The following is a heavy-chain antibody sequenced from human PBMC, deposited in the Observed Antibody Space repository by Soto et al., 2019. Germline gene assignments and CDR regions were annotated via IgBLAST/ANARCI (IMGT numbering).Heavy chain of an antibody. CDR2: IIPILGIA. Sequence: SVKVSCKASGGTFSSYTISWVRQAPGQGLEWMRRIIPILGIANYAQKFQGRVTITADKSTSTAYMELSSLRSEDTAVYYCARSDPPNIVVEAYWGQGTLVTVSS. D-gene: IGHD2-2*01. J-gene: IGHJ4*02. V-gene: IGHV1-69*02. CDR1: GGTFSSYT. CDR3: ARSDPPNIVVEAY.